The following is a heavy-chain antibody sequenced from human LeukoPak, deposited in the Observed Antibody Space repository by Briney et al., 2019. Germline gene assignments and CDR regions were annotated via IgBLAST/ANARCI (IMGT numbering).Heavy chain of an antibody. CDR1: GFTFSSHW. J-gene: IGHJ4*02. CDR3: ATGRSCTTCYLPDY. CDR2: INQDGGEK. D-gene: IGHD2-2*01. V-gene: IGHV3-7*01. Sequence: GGSLRLSCAASGFTFSSHWMSWVRQAPGKGLEWVANINQDGGEKYFVDSVKGRFTISRDNAKNSLYLQMNSLRAEDTAVYHCATGRSCTTCYLPDYWGQGTLVTVSS.